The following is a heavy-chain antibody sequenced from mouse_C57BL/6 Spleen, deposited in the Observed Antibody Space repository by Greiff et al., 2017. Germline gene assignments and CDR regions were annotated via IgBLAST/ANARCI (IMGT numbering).Heavy chain of an antibody. CDR3: AKDLSPYWYFDV. V-gene: IGHV1-55*01. CDR1: GYTFTSYW. Sequence: QVQLQQPGAELVKPGASVKMSCKASGYTFTSYWITWVKQRPGQGLEWIGDIYPGSGSTNYNEKFKSKATLTVDTSSSTAYMQLSSLTSEDSAVYYCAKDLSPYWYFDVWVTGTTGTVSS. J-gene: IGHJ1*03. CDR2: IYPGSGST.